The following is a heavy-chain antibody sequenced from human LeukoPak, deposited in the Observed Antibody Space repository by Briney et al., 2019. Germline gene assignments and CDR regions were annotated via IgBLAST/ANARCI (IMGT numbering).Heavy chain of an antibody. CDR2: INQDGSAQ. Sequence: GGSLRLSCAASGFTFSHYYMTWVRQAPGKGLEWVANINQDGSAQYYVDSVKGRFTISRDNSKNTLYLQMSSLRAEDTAVYYCAGSNYDILTGYSPYFDYWGQGTLVTVSS. V-gene: IGHV3-7*03. J-gene: IGHJ4*02. CDR3: AGSNYDILTGYSPYFDY. D-gene: IGHD3-9*01. CDR1: GFTFSHYY.